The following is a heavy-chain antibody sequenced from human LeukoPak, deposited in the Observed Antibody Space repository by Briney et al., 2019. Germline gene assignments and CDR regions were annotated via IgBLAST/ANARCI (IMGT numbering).Heavy chain of an antibody. CDR2: ISSSGNTI. V-gene: IGHV3-11*04. Sequence: GSLRLSCAASGFIFSDYYMTWIRQAPGKGLEWVSYISSSGNTIYYADSVKGRFTISRDNAKNSLFLQMNSLRAEDTAVYYCARETITYYYDSWGQGTLVTVSS. D-gene: IGHD3-22*01. CDR1: GFIFSDYY. J-gene: IGHJ4*02. CDR3: ARETITYYYDS.